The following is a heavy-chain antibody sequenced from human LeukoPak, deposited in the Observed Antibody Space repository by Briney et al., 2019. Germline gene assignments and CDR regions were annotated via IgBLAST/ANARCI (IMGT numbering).Heavy chain of an antibody. CDR1: EYTFTSYD. CDR3: ARGLGTYWGKDFLNWFDP. J-gene: IGHJ5*02. V-gene: IGHV1-8*01. Sequence: ASVKVSCKASEYTFTSYDTNWVRQATGQGLEWMGWMNPNSGNTGYAQKFQGRVTMTRNTSLSTAYMELTSLKSEDTAVYYCARGLGTYWGKDFLNWFDPWGQGTLVTVSS. D-gene: IGHD3-16*01. CDR2: MNPNSGNT.